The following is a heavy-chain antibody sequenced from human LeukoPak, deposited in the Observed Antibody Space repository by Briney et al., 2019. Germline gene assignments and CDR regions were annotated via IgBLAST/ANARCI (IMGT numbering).Heavy chain of an antibody. Sequence: ASVKVSCKASGYTFTSYDINLVRQATGQGLEWMGWMNPNNGNTGYAQKFQGRVTMTRSTSISTAYMELSSLRSEDTAVYYCARLASSSWPLYYYYGMDVWGQGTTVTVSS. D-gene: IGHD6-13*01. CDR2: MNPNNGNT. V-gene: IGHV1-8*01. J-gene: IGHJ6*02. CDR1: GYTFTSYD. CDR3: ARLASSSWPLYYYYGMDV.